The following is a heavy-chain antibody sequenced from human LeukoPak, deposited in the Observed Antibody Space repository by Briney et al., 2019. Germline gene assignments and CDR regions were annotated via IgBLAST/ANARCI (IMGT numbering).Heavy chain of an antibody. CDR2: INSDGSWT. CDR3: ARERRTTVTYGMDV. J-gene: IGHJ6*02. Sequence: GGSLRLSCAASGNYWMHWVRQVPGKGLVWVSHINSDGSWTSYADSVKGRFTISRDNAKNTPYLQMNSLRAEDTAVYYCARERRTTVTYGMDVWGQGTTVTVSS. CDR1: GNYW. D-gene: IGHD4-17*01. V-gene: IGHV3-74*01.